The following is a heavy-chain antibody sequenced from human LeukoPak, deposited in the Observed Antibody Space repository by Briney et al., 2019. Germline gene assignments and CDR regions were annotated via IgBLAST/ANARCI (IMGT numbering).Heavy chain of an antibody. CDR2: IYYSGST. CDR1: GGSISSSSYY. D-gene: IGHD6-19*01. J-gene: IGHJ3*02. Sequence: SETLSLTCTVSGGSISSSSYYWGWIRQPPGKGLEWIGSIYYSGSTYYNPSLKSRVTISVDTSKNQFSLKLSSVTAADTAVYYCARGAVAGGFLAFDIWSQGTMVTVSS. V-gene: IGHV4-39*01. CDR3: ARGAVAGGFLAFDI.